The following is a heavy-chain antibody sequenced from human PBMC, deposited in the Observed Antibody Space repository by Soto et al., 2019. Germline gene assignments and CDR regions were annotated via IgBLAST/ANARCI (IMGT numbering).Heavy chain of an antibody. D-gene: IGHD3-22*01. V-gene: IGHV3-9*01. J-gene: IGHJ4*02. CDR1: VFTFDDYA. CDR2: ISWNSGGI. Sequence: GGSLLVSCASSVFTFDDYAMHWVRQAPGKGLDWVSGISWNSGGIVYADSVKGRFTISRDNSKNSLYLQMNSLRAEDTALYYCAKDMSLLLSPMFDYWGQGTMVTVSS. CDR3: AKDMSLLLSPMFDY.